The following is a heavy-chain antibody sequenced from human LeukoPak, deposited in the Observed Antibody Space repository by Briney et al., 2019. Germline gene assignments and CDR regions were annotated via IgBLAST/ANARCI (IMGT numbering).Heavy chain of an antibody. D-gene: IGHD3-16*01. CDR3: ARHYGP. J-gene: IGHJ5*02. CDR1: GGSVNSQNYY. Sequence: SETLSLTCTVSGGSVNSQNYYWNWIRQPPGKGLEWIGYIYNNVRTNYNPSLKSRVAIFVDTSTNQFSLKLNSVTAADTAVYYCARHYGPWGQGTLVTVSS. V-gene: IGHV4-61*01. CDR2: IYNNVRT.